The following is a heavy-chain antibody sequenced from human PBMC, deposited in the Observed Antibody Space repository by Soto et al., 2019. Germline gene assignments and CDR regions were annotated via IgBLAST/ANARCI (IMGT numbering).Heavy chain of an antibody. CDR3: ARDSAFYGGTFDY. CDR2: IYYSGST. CDR1: GGSISSYY. D-gene: IGHD4-17*01. J-gene: IGHJ4*02. V-gene: IGHV4-59*01. Sequence: QVQLQESGPGLVKPSETLSLTCTVSGGSISSYYWSWIRQPPGKGLEWIGYIYYSGSTNYNPSLKSRVTISVDTSKNQFSLKLSSVTAADTAVYYCARDSAFYGGTFDYWGQGTLVTVSS.